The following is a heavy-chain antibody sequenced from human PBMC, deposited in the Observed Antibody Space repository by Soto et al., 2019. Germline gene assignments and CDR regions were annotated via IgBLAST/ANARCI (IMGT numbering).Heavy chain of an antibody. CDR3: PREGTDYEQHGAFDI. Sequence: PGGSLRLSCAASGFTFSSYWMSWVRQAPGKGLEWVANIKQDGSEKYYVDSVKGRFTISRDNAKNSLHLQMNSLRAEDTAVYYCPREGTDYEQHGAFDIWGQGTMVTVSS. D-gene: IGHD4-17*01. CDR1: GFTFSSYW. J-gene: IGHJ3*02. V-gene: IGHV3-7*01. CDR2: IKQDGSEK.